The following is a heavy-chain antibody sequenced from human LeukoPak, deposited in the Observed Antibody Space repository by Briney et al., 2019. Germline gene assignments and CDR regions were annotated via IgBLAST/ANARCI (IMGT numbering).Heavy chain of an antibody. J-gene: IGHJ3*02. CDR2: ISNIGTT. Sequence: PSETLSLTCTVSGASISSYLWTWIRQSPGKGLEWIGYISNIGTTNYNPSLKSRVTISGDTSKNQFSLKLSSVTAADTAVYYCTRDRSALDTWGQGTIITVSS. CDR3: TRDRSALDT. V-gene: IGHV4-59*01. CDR1: GASISSYL.